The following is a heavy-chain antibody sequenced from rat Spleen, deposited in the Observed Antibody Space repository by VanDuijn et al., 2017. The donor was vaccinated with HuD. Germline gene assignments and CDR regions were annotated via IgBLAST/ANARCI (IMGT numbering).Heavy chain of an antibody. V-gene: IGHV5S10*01. J-gene: IGHJ3*01. Sequence: EVQLVESGGGLVQSGRSLKLSCATSGFTFSDYNMAWVRQAPTKGLEWVATIIYDGSRTYYRDSMKGRFTISRENAESTLYLLMDSLRSEDTATYYCVRQDTSGYSNWFAYWGQGTLVTVSS. D-gene: IGHD4-3*01. CDR3: VRQDTSGYSNWFAY. CDR2: IIYDGSRT. CDR1: GFTFSDYN.